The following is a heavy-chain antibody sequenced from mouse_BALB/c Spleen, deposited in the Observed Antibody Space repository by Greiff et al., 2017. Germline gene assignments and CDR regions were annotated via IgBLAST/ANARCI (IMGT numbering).Heavy chain of an antibody. CDR2: ISYSGST. D-gene: IGHD4-1*01. J-gene: IGHJ3*01. CDR1: GDSITSGY. V-gene: IGHV3-8*02. Sequence: VQLKESGPSLVKPSQTLSLTCFVTGDSITSGYWNWIRKFPGNKLEYMGYISYSGSTYYNPSLKSRIYITRNTSNHQYYLLLNAVTTVDTATYDCATERTGFAYWGQGTLVTVSA. CDR3: ATERTGFAY.